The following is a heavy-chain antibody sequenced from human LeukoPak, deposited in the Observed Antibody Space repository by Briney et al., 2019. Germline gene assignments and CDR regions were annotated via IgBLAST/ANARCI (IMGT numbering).Heavy chain of an antibody. D-gene: IGHD6-13*01. J-gene: IGHJ3*02. Sequence: PSETLSLTCTVSGGSISSSSYYWGWTRQPPGKGLEWIGSIYYSGSTYYNPSLKSRVTISVDTSKNQFSLKLSSVTAADTAVYYCARLGAAADAFDIWGQGTMVTVSS. CDR3: ARLGAAADAFDI. CDR2: IYYSGST. CDR1: GGSISSSSYY. V-gene: IGHV4-39*01.